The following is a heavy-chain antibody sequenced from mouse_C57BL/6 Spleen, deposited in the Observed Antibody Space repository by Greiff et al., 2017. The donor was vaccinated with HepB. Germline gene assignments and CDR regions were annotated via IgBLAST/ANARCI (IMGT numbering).Heavy chain of an antibody. D-gene: IGHD1-1*01. J-gene: IGHJ4*01. V-gene: IGHV5-16*01. CDR1: GFTFSDYY. CDR2: INYDGSST. CDR3: ARDTGARNYYAMDY. Sequence: EVKVVESEGGLVQPGSSMKLSCTASGFTFSDYYMAWVRQVPEKGLEWVANINYDGSSTYYLDSLKSRFIILRDNAKNILYLQMSSLKSEDTATYSCARDTGARNYYAMDYWGQGTSVTVSS.